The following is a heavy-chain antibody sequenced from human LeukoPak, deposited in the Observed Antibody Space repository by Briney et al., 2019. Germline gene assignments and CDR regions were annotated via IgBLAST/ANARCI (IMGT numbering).Heavy chain of an antibody. CDR3: ARGETKFYDSSGYPY. J-gene: IGHJ4*02. D-gene: IGHD3-22*01. Sequence: ASVKVSCKASGYTFTGYYMHWVRQAPGQGLEWMGWINPNSGGTNYAQKFQGWVTMTRDTSISTAYMELSRLRSDDTAVYYCARGETKFYDSSGYPYWGQGTLVTVSS. V-gene: IGHV1-2*04. CDR2: INPNSGGT. CDR1: GYTFTGYY.